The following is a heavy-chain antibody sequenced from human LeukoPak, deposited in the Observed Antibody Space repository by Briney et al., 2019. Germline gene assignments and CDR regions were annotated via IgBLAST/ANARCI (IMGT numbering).Heavy chain of an antibody. CDR2: INPSGGST. J-gene: IGHJ6*02. Sequence: ASVKVSCKASGYTFTSYYMHWVRQAPGQGLEWMGIINPSGGSTSYAQKFQGRVTMTRDTSTSTVYMELSSLRSDDTAVYYCARVLTARPNYYYYGMDVWGQGTTVTVSS. D-gene: IGHD3-9*01. CDR3: ARVLTARPNYYYYGMDV. V-gene: IGHV1-46*01. CDR1: GYTFTSYY.